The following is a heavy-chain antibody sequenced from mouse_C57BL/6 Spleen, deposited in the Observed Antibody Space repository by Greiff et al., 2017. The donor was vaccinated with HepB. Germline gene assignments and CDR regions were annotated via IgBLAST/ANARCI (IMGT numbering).Heavy chain of an antibody. Sequence: VQLQQPGAELVMPGASVKLSCKASGYTFTSYWMHWVKQSHGKSLEWIGYINPNNGGTSYNQKFKGKATLTVNKSSSTAYMELRSLTSEDSAVYYCAGSDYYAMDYWGQGTSVTVSS. D-gene: IGHD3-2*02. CDR2: INPNNGGT. J-gene: IGHJ4*01. CDR3: AGSDYYAMDY. V-gene: IGHV1-22*01. CDR1: GYTFTSYW.